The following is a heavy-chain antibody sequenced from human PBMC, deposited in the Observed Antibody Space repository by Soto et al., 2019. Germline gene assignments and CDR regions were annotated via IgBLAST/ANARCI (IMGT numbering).Heavy chain of an antibody. Sequence: AGSLRLSCAASGLTFTIFAMSWVRQSPGKGLEWVSTISGSGGSTYYADAVKGRFTISRDNSMDTLYLQMKSLRVEDTAIYYCAKEVSLGSTVDLGYWGQGTLVTVSS. CDR2: ISGSGGST. D-gene: IGHD3-10*01. CDR1: GLTFTIFA. V-gene: IGHV3-23*01. CDR3: AKEVSLGSTVDLGY. J-gene: IGHJ4*02.